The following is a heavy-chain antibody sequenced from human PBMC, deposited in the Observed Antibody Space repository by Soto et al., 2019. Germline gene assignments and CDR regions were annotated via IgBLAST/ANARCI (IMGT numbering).Heavy chain of an antibody. D-gene: IGHD3-10*01. CDR3: ARGEFYYVSGSYSSNFDY. CDR1: GGSFSSYA. J-gene: IGHJ4*02. CDR2: IIPIFDTA. V-gene: IGHV1-69*01. Sequence: QVQVVQSGTAVKQPGSSVKVSCKASGGSFSSYAISWVRQAPGQGLEWMGGIIPIFDTANYAQKLQGRVTITADESTSTAYMELSSLRSEDTAVYYCARGEFYYVSGSYSSNFDYWGQGTLVTVSS.